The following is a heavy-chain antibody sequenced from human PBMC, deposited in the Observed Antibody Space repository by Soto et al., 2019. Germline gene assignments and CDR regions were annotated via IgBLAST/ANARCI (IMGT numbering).Heavy chain of an antibody. J-gene: IGHJ4*02. V-gene: IGHV3-23*01. CDR2: ISGSCGSI. CDR1: GFTFSSYA. CDR3: AKVEGRYYYDSSGYSSLDY. Sequence: EVQLLESGGGLVQPGGSLRLSCAASGFTFSSYAMSWVRQAPGKGLEWVSAISGSCGSIYYADSVKGRFTISRDNSKKTLYLQMNSLRAEDTSVYDCAKVEGRYYYDSSGYSSLDYWGQGTLVTVSS. D-gene: IGHD3-22*01.